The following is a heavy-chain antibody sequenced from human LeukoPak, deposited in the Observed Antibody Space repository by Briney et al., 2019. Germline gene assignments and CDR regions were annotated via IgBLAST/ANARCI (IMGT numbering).Heavy chain of an antibody. D-gene: IGHD7-27*01. Sequence: GASVKVSCKASGYTFTSYDINWVRQAPGQGLEWMGRIIPILGIANYAQKFQGRVTITADKSTSTAYMELSSLRSEDTAVYYCARLTGDLSFDYWGQGTLVTVSS. V-gene: IGHV1-69*04. CDR1: GYTFTSYD. CDR3: ARLTGDLSFDY. CDR2: IIPILGIA. J-gene: IGHJ4*02.